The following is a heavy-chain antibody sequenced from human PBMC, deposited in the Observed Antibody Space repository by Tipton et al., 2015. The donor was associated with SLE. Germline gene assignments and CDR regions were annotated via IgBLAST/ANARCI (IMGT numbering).Heavy chain of an antibody. CDR3: ARWGYYGMDV. Sequence: TLSLTCAVYGGSFSGYYWSWIRQPPGKGLEWIGEINLSGSTNYNPSLKSQVTISVDTSKNQISLKLSSVTAADTAVYYCARWGYYGMDVWGQGTSVTVSS. V-gene: IGHV4-34*01. CDR2: INLSGST. J-gene: IGHJ6*02. CDR1: GGSFSGYY. D-gene: IGHD3-16*01.